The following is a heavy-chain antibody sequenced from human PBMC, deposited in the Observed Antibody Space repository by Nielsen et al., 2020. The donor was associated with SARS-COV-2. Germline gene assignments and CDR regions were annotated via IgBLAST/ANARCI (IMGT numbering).Heavy chain of an antibody. D-gene: IGHD6-13*01. Sequence: GESLKISCAASGFTFSSYSMNWVRQAPGKGLEWVSSISSSSSYIYYADSVKGRFTISRDNAKNSLYLQMNSLRAEDTAVYYCARDKWIAAAGPPYYFDYWGQGTLVTVSS. CDR1: GFTFSSYS. V-gene: IGHV3-21*01. CDR2: ISSSSSYI. J-gene: IGHJ4*02. CDR3: ARDKWIAAAGPPYYFDY.